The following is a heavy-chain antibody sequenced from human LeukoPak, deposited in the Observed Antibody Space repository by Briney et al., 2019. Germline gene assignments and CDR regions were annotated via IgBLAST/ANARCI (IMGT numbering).Heavy chain of an antibody. CDR1: GYTLTELS. D-gene: IGHD3-22*01. V-gene: IGHV1-24*01. J-gene: IGHJ4*02. CDR2: FDSEEGDT. CDR3: ATDHFGGYYNDFDY. Sequence: ASVKVSCKVSGYTLTELSMHWVRQAPGKGLEWMGGFDSEEGDTIYAQKFQGRVTMTEDTSTDTAYMELSSLRSEDTAVYYCATDHFGGYYNDFDYWGQGTLVTVSS.